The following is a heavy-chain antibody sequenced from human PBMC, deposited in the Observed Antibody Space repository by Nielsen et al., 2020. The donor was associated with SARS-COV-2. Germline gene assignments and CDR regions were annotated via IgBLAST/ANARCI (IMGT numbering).Heavy chain of an antibody. CDR2: INHSGST. V-gene: IGHV4-39*07. Sequence: SETLSLTCTVSGGSISSGDYYWSWIRQPPGKGLEWIGEINHSGSTNYNPSLKSRVTISVDTSKNQFSLKLSSVTAADTAVYYCAREYYYGSGILGGYWGQGTLVTVSS. J-gene: IGHJ4*02. CDR1: GGSISSGDYY. D-gene: IGHD3-10*01. CDR3: AREYYYGSGILGGY.